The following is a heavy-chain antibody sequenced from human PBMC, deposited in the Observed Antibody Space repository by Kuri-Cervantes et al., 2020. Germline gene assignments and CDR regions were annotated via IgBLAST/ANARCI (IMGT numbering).Heavy chain of an antibody. J-gene: IGHJ6*02. D-gene: IGHD6-6*01. CDR2: IWYDGSNK. Sequence: GESLKISCAASGFTFSSYGMHWVRQAPGKGLEWVAVIWYDGSNKYYADSVKGRFTISRDNSKNSLYLQMNSLRSEDTALYYCAKDLSSIAARRGMYYGMDVWGQGTTVTVSS. CDR1: GFTFSSYG. V-gene: IGHV3-33*03. CDR3: AKDLSSIAARRGMYYGMDV.